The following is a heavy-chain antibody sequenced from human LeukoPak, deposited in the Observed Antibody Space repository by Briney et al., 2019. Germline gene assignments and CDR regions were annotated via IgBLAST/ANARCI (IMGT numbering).Heavy chain of an antibody. J-gene: IGHJ4*02. V-gene: IGHV5-51*01. D-gene: IGHD2-15*01. CDR3: ARIENWWRRGREGYYFDY. CDR1: GYSFTSYW. Sequence: GAFLKISCKCSGYSFTSYWIGWVRQMPGKGLEWMGIIYPGDSDTRYSPSFQGQVTISADKSISTAYLQWSSLKASDTAMYYCARIENWWRRGREGYYFDYWGQGTLVTVSS. CDR2: IYPGDSDT.